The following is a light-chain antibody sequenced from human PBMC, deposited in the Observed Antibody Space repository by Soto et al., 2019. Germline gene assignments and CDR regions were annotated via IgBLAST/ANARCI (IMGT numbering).Light chain of an antibody. V-gene: IGLV2-14*01. Sequence: QSALTQPASVSGSPGQSITISSTGTSSDVGGYNYVSWYQQHPGKAPKLMIYAVTDRPSGVSSRFFRSKYGNTASLTISGLQAEDEADYFCFSFTTTSTHVVGTGTRVTVL. CDR3: FSFTTTSTHV. J-gene: IGLJ1*01. CDR1: SSDVGGYNY. CDR2: AVT.